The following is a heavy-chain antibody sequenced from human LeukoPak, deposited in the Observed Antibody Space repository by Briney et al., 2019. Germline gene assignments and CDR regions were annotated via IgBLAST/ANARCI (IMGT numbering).Heavy chain of an antibody. D-gene: IGHD6-13*01. CDR1: GGSISSGGYY. Sequence: PSETLSLTCTVSGGSISSGGYYWSWIRQHPGKGLEWTGYIYYSGSTYYNPSLKSRVTISVDTSKNQFSLKLSSVTAADTAVYYCAREFKAAAGAYYFDYWGQGTLVTVSS. CDR3: AREFKAAAGAYYFDY. CDR2: IYYSGST. J-gene: IGHJ4*02. V-gene: IGHV4-31*03.